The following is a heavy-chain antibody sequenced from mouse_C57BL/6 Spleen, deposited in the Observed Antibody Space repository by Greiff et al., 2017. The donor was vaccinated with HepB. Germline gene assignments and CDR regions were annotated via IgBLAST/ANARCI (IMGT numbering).Heavy chain of an antibody. J-gene: IGHJ4*01. V-gene: IGHV1-64*01. D-gene: IGHD1-1*01. CDR2: IHPNSGST. CDR1: GYTFTSYW. CDR3: ARSTVVGDYAMDY. Sequence: QVQLQQPGAELVKPGASVKLSCKASGYTFTSYWMHWVEQRPGQGLEWIGMIHPNSGSTNYNEKFKSKATLTVDKSSSTAYMQLSSLTSEDSAVYYCARSTVVGDYAMDYWGQGTSVTVSS.